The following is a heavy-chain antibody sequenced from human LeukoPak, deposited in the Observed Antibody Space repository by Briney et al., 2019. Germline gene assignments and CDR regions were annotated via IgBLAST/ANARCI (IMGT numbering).Heavy chain of an antibody. Sequence: ASVKVSCKSSGGTFSSYAISWVRQAPGQGLEWMGRIIPIFGTANYAQKFQGRVTITADKSTSTAYMELSSLRSEDTAVYYCARSGSDYYYYMDVWGKGTTVTVSS. D-gene: IGHD5-12*01. CDR1: GGTFSSYA. CDR3: ARSGSDYYYYMDV. CDR2: IIPIFGTA. J-gene: IGHJ6*03. V-gene: IGHV1-69*06.